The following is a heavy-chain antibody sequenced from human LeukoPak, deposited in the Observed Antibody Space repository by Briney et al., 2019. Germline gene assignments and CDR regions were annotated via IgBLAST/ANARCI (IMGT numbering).Heavy chain of an antibody. Sequence: GGSLRLSCTASGFTFDYYSMNWVRQAPGKGLEWVSSVTSGSTYIYYAESVKGRFTISRDNAKKSLYLHMSSLRAEDTAVYFCARDRGAGTYDFDYWGQGTLVTVSS. J-gene: IGHJ4*02. CDR3: ARDRGAGTYDFDY. CDR2: VTSGSTYI. V-gene: IGHV3-21*01. D-gene: IGHD3-10*01. CDR1: GFTFDYYS.